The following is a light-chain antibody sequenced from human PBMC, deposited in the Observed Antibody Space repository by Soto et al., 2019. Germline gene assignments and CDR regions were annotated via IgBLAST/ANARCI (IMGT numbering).Light chain of an antibody. CDR1: QDIRNF. J-gene: IGKJ3*01. CDR3: QKYSSVPV. CDR2: AAS. V-gene: IGKV1-27*01. Sequence: DIQMTQSTTSLSASVGDRVTITCRASQDIRNFVAWYQQKPGKAPKLLIYAASTLQSGVPSRFSGSGSGTDFTLTINSLQPEDVATYSCQKYSSVPVFGPGTKVAIK.